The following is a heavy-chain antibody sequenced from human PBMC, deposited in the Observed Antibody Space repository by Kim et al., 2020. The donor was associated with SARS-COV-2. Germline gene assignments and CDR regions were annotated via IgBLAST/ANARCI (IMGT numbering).Heavy chain of an antibody. D-gene: IGHD6-19*01. Sequence: GGSLRLSCVASGLTVNNFAMSWVRHAPGKGLVWVSTGPGGGGRTFYGHSVKGRFTISSDNSKNTVFLQMNSVRAEDTALYYCAKAQPLSTGWYLFEDWGPGTLVTVSS. CDR3: AKAQPLSTGWYLFED. CDR2: GPGGGGRT. CDR1: GLTVNNFA. V-gene: IGHV3-23*01. J-gene: IGHJ4*02.